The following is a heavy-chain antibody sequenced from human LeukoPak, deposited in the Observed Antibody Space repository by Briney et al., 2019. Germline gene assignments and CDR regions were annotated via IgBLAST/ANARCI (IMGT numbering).Heavy chain of an antibody. CDR1: GGTFSSYA. CDR2: IIPIFGTA. J-gene: IGHJ5*02. V-gene: IGHV1-69*05. Sequence: SSVKVSCKASGGTFSSYAISWVRQAPGQGLEWMGRIIPIFGTANYAQKFQGRVTITTDESTSTAYMELSSLRSEDTAVYYCAREEKTYYYDSSGYYNWFDPWGQGTLVTVSS. D-gene: IGHD3-22*01. CDR3: AREEKTYYYDSSGYYNWFDP.